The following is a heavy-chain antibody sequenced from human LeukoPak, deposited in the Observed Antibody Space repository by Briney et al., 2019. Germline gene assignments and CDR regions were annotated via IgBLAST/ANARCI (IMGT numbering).Heavy chain of an antibody. CDR1: GFTFSSYS. V-gene: IGHV3-21*01. CDR2: ISSSSSYI. J-gene: IGHJ4*02. Sequence: PGGSLRLSCAASGFTFSSYSMNWVRQAPGKGLEWVSSISSSSSYIYYADSVKGRFTISRDNSKNTVYLHMDSLRADDTAVYFCARGVFSSGWPHYFDYWGQGTLVTVSS. D-gene: IGHD6-19*01. CDR3: ARGVFSSGWPHYFDY.